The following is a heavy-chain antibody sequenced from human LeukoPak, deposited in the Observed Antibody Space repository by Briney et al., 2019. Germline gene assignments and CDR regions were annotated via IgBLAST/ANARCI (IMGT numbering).Heavy chain of an antibody. CDR3: ARRLTQYDCFDP. V-gene: IGHV6-1*01. CDR1: GDSVSNNSVT. J-gene: IGHJ5*02. CDR2: TYYRSTWYN. D-gene: IGHD2-2*01. Sequence: HSQTLSLTCAISGDSVSNNSVTWNWIRQSPSRGLEWLGRTYYRSTWYNDYAVSVRGRITVNPDTSKNQFSLHLNSVTPEDTAVYYCARRLTQYDCFDPWGQGILVTVSS.